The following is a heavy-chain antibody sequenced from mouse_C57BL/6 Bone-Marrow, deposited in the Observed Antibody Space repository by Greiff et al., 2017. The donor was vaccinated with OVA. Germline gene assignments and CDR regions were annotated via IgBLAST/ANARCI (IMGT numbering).Heavy chain of an antibody. V-gene: IGHV1-69*01. CDR3: ATSNWDVKGFDY. D-gene: IGHD4-1*01. CDR2: IDPSDSYT. J-gene: IGHJ2*01. CDR1: GYTFTSYW. Sequence: QVQLQQPGAELVMPGASVKLSCKASGYTFTSYWMHWVKQRPGQGLEWIGEIDPSDSYTNYNQKFKGKSTLTVDKSSSTAYMQLSSLTSEDSAVYYCATSNWDVKGFDYWGQGTTLTVSS.